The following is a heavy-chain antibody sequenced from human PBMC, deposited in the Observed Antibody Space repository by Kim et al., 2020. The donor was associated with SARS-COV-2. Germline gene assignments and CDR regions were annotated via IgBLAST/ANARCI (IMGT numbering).Heavy chain of an antibody. CDR2: MYVSGTT. V-gene: IGHV4-4*07. D-gene: IGHD6-25*01. Sequence: SETLSLTCSVSGASISSNYWTWIRQPAGKGLEWIGRMYVSGTTNYNPSLKGRVTISLDTSKNKFSLKLTSVTAADTAVYYCARVAASPRRPIDYWGQGVLVTVSS. CDR3: ARVAASPRRPIDY. CDR1: GASISSNY. J-gene: IGHJ4*02.